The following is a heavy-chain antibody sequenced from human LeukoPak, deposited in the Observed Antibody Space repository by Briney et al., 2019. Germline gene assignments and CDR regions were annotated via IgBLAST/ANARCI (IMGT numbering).Heavy chain of an antibody. V-gene: IGHV3-23*01. Sequence: GGSLRLSCAASGFTFSSYAMSWVRQAPGKGLEWVSAISGSGGSTYYADSVKGRFTISRDNSKNTLYLQMNSLRAEDTAVDYCANPYYDFWSGYYGAFDIWGQRTMVTVSS. CDR1: GFTFSSYA. CDR3: ANPYYDFWSGYYGAFDI. J-gene: IGHJ3*02. D-gene: IGHD3-3*01. CDR2: ISGSGGST.